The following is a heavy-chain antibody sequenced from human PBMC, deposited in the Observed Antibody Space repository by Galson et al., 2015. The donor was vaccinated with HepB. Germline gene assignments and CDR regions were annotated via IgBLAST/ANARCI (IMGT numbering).Heavy chain of an antibody. CDR1: GFTFSSYA. V-gene: IGHV3-23*01. CDR2: ISGSGGST. CDR3: AKVRYFDWLLLSDWYFDL. Sequence: LRLSCAASGFTFSSYAMSWVRQAPGKGLEWVSAISGSGGSTYYADSVKGRFTISRDNSKNTLYLQMNSLRAEDTAVYYCAKVRYFDWLLLSDWYFDLWGRGTLVTVSS. D-gene: IGHD3-9*01. J-gene: IGHJ2*01.